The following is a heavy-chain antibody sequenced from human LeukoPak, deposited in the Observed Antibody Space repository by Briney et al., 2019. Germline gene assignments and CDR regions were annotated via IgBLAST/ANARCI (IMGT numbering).Heavy chain of an antibody. Sequence: GESLKISCKGSGYSFTSYWIGWVRQMPGKGLEWMGIIYPGDSDTRYSPSFQGQVTISADKSISTAYLQWSSLKASDTAMYYWARVVGATTLGTSGEVGDYWGQETLVTVSS. CDR1: GYSFTSYW. CDR3: ARVVGATTLGTSGEVGDY. D-gene: IGHD1-26*01. CDR2: IYPGDSDT. J-gene: IGHJ4*02. V-gene: IGHV5-51*01.